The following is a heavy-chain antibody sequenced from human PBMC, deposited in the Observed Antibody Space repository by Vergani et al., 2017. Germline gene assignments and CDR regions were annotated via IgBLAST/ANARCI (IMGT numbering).Heavy chain of an antibody. CDR2: ISSSSSYI. CDR1: GFTFSSYS. J-gene: IGHJ4*02. D-gene: IGHD1-26*01. CDR3: AREKVGATTIDY. V-gene: IGHV3-21*01. Sequence: VHLVESGGGLVKPGGSLRLSCAASGFTFSSYSMNWVRQAPGKGLEWVSSISSSSSYIYYADSVKGRFTISRDNAKNSLYLQMNSLRAEDTAVYYCAREKVGATTIDYWGQGTLVTVSS.